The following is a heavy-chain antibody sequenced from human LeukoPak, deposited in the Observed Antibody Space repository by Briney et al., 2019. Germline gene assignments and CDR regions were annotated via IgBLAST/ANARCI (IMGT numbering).Heavy chain of an antibody. J-gene: IGHJ3*01. V-gene: IGHV5-51*01. CDR1: GYSFTSYW. CDR2: IYPGDSDS. Sequence: GESLKISCKGSGYSFTSYWIGWVRQMPGKGLDWMGIIYPGDSDSKYSRSFQGQVTTSADKSINTAYLQWSSLKASDSAMYYCARRLGGADVFDLWGQGTMVTVSS. CDR3: ARRLGGADVFDL. D-gene: IGHD3-16*01.